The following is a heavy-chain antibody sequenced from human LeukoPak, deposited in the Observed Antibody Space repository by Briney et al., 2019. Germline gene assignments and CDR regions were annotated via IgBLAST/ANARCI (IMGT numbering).Heavy chain of an antibody. D-gene: IGHD2-15*01. CDR2: ISYDGSNK. J-gene: IGHJ3*02. V-gene: IGHV3-30-3*01. CDR3: AREPPVGAFDI. Sequence: GGSLRLSCAASGFTFSSYAMHWVRQAPGKGLEWVAVISYDGSNKYYADSVKGRFTISRDNSKNTLYLQMNSLRAEDTAVYYCAREPPVGAFDIWGQGTMVTVSS. CDR1: GFTFSSYA.